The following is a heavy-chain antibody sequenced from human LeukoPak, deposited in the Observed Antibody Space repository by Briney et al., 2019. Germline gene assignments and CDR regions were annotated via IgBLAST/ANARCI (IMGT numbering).Heavy chain of an antibody. V-gene: IGHV4-34*01. Sequence: PSETLSLTCAVYGDSFSGYFWSWIRQSPGTGLEWFGEIDDRGNIFYNPSLKSRVTISADTSKSQFSLTLMSVTAADTAVYYCARKWVHNTLDIWGQGTMVTASS. CDR2: IDDRGNI. CDR3: ARKWVHNTLDI. CDR1: GDSFSGYF. D-gene: IGHD1-26*01. J-gene: IGHJ3*02.